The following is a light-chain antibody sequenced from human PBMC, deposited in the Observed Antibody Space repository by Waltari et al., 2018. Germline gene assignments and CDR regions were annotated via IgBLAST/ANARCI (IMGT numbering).Light chain of an antibody. CDR2: AAS. Sequence: IQMTQSPSSLSASVGDRVTITCRASQGIINDLALFPQKPGKVPKLLIYAASTLQLGVPSRFSGRGSGTDFSLTISSLQPEDVATYYCQKYNTGLTFGGGTKVEIK. J-gene: IGKJ4*01. CDR3: QKYNTGLT. V-gene: IGKV1-27*01. CDR1: QGIIND.